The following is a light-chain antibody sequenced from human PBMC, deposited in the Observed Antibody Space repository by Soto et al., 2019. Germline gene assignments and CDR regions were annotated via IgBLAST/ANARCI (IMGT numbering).Light chain of an antibody. J-gene: IGKJ1*01. CDR3: QHYNSFSLT. Sequence: DIQIIQSPSTLSGSAGDRLIVTCRASQSISNWLAWYQQKPGKAPKLLIYDASTLEGGVPSRFRGSGSGTEFTLTINNLQTDDFATYYCQHYNSFSLTFGPGTKVDIK. CDR2: DAS. V-gene: IGKV1-5*01. CDR1: QSISNW.